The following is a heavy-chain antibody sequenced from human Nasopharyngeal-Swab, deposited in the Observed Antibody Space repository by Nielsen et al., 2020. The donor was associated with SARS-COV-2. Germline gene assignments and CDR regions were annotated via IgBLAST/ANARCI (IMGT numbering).Heavy chain of an antibody. J-gene: IGHJ4*02. CDR3: ARSPYYDFWSGYYTRFDY. D-gene: IGHD3-3*01. V-gene: IGHV3-21*01. Sequence: VRQAPGKGLEWVSSISSSSTYIYYADSVKGRFIVSRDNAKNSLYLQMSSLRTEDAAVYYCARSPYYDFWSGYYTRFDYWGRGTLVTVSS. CDR2: ISSSSTYI.